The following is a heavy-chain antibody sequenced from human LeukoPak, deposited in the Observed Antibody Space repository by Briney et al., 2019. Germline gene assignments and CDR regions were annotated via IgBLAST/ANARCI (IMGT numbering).Heavy chain of an antibody. J-gene: IGHJ4*02. Sequence: GGSLRLSCAASGFTFSSYGMHWVRQAPGKGLEWVSRISSGGGYTGYADSLKGRFTISRDNAKNSLHLQMNSLRAEDTAVYYCARDRRGGGYNPGDPRGFANWGQGTLVTVSS. D-gene: IGHD5-24*01. V-gene: IGHV3-21*05. CDR1: GFTFSSYG. CDR3: ARDRRGGGYNPGDPRGFAN. CDR2: ISSGGGYT.